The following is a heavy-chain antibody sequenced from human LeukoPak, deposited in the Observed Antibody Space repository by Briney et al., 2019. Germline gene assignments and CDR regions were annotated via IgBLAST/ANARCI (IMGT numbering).Heavy chain of an antibody. CDR2: INPNSGDT. V-gene: IGHV1-2*02. D-gene: IGHD6-19*01. CDR1: GYTFTDYY. J-gene: IGHJ1*01. Sequence: ASVKVSCKASGYTFTDYYMHWVRQAPGQGLEWMGWINPNSGDTNYAQKFQGRVTMTRDTSISTAYRELSRLRFDDTAVYYCARAGGIGVAPEYFHHWGQGTLVTVSS. CDR3: ARAGGIGVAPEYFHH.